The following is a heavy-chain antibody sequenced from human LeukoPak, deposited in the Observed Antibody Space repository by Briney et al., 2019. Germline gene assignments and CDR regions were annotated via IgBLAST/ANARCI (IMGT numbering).Heavy chain of an antibody. CDR2: INHSGST. Sequence: PSETLSLTCAVYGGSFSGYYWSWIRQPPGKGLEWIGEINHSGSTNYNPSLKSRVTISVDTSKNQFSLKLSSVTAADTAVYYCARVPGSDWLSEYWGQGTLVTVSS. D-gene: IGHD3-9*01. CDR3: ARVPGSDWLSEY. V-gene: IGHV4-34*01. CDR1: GGSFSGYY. J-gene: IGHJ4*02.